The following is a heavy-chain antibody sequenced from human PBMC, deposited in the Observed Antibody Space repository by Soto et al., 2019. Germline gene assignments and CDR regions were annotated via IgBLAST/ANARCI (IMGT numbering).Heavy chain of an antibody. J-gene: IGHJ4*02. V-gene: IGHV3-21*01. Sequence: GGSLRLSCASAGFPFSSFSMNWVRQAPGKGLEWVSSISSSSSYIYYADSVKGRFTISRDNAKNSLYLQMNSLRAEDTAVYYCARESQELLSDYWGQGT. D-gene: IGHD3-10*01. CDR2: ISSSSSYI. CDR3: ARESQELLSDY. CDR1: GFPFSSFS.